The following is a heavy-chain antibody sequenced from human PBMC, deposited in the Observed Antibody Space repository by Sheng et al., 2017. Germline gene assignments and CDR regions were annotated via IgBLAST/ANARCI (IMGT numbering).Heavy chain of an antibody. J-gene: IGHJ1*01. CDR3: ARVNAIGDRGGPFQH. CDR1: GFTFSSYA. CDR2: ISYDGSNK. Sequence: QVQLVESGGGVVQPGRSLRLSCAASGFTFSSYAMHWVRQAPGKGLEWVAVISYDGSNKYYADSVKGRFTISRDNSKNTLYLQMNSLRAEDTAVYYCARVNAIGDRGGPFQHWG. D-gene: IGHD3-10*01. V-gene: IGHV3-30-3*01.